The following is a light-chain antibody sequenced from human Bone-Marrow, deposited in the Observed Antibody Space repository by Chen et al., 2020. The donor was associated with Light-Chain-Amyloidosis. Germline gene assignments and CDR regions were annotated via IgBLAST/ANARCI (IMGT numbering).Light chain of an antibody. CDR2: GSS. J-gene: IGKJ4*01. Sequence: EIVLTQSPGTLSLSPGEGANLSYRASQTISSNYLTWYQQKFGQAPRLLIYGSSSRATGIPDRFTGSGSGTDFTLTINSLEPEDFAMYYCQQYGTSPLTFGGGTKVEIK. V-gene: IGKV3-20*01. CDR3: QQYGTSPLT. CDR1: QTISSNY.